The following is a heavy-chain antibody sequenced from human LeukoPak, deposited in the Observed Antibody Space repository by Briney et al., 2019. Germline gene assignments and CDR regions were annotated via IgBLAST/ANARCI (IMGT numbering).Heavy chain of an antibody. CDR1: GFTFDDYA. V-gene: IGHV3-9*01. J-gene: IGHJ4*02. CDR3: ARWVVATMFDY. D-gene: IGHD5-12*01. CDR2: ISWNSGSI. Sequence: GGSLRLSCAASGFTFDDYAMHWVRQAPGKGLEWVSGISWNSGSIGYADSVKGRFTISRDNSKNTLYLQMNSLRDEDTAVYYCARWVVATMFDYWGQGTLVTVSS.